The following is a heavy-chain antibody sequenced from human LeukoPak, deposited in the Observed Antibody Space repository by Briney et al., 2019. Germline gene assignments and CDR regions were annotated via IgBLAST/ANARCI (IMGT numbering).Heavy chain of an antibody. CDR2: INPSGGST. V-gene: IGHV1-46*01. D-gene: IGHD5-24*01. J-gene: IGHJ4*02. Sequence: ASLKASCKAAGYTLTSYYMHWLRHALGQGPWSILKINPSGGSTSYAQKFQGRVTMTRDMSTSTVYMELSSLRSEDTAVYYCARDLAVEMATMGTYWGQGTLVTVSS. CDR3: ARDLAVEMATMGTY. CDR1: GYTLTSYY.